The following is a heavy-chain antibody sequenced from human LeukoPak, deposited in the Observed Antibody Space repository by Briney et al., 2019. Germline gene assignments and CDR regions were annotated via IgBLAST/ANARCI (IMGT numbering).Heavy chain of an antibody. V-gene: IGHV3-48*02. CDR1: GFTFSSYS. CDR2: ISSGSGTTI. CDR3: ARFGATAIDY. Sequence: PGGSLRLSCATSGFTFSSYSMNWVRQAPGKGLERISHISSGSGTTIYYADSVEGRFTISRDNAKNSVYLQMNSLRDEDTAVYYCARFGATAIDYWGQGTLVTVSS. D-gene: IGHD3-16*01. J-gene: IGHJ4*02.